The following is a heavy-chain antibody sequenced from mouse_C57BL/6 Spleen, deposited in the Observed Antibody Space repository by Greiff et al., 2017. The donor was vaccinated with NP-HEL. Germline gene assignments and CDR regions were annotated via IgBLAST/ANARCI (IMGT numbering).Heavy chain of an antibody. V-gene: IGHV1-66*01. CDR1: GYSFTSYY. Sequence: QVQLQQSGPELVKPGASVKISCKASGYSFTSYYIHWVKQRPGQGLEWIGWIYPGSGNTKYNEKFKGKATLTADTSSSTAYMQLSSLTSEDSAVYYCASYDYDYFDVWGTGTTVTVSS. J-gene: IGHJ1*03. CDR2: IYPGSGNT. CDR3: ASYDYDYFDV. D-gene: IGHD2-4*01.